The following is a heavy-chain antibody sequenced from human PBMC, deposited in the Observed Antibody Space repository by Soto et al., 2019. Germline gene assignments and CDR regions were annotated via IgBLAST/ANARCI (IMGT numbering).Heavy chain of an antibody. CDR1: GGSISSSSYY. Sequence: QLQLQESGPGLVKPSETLSLTCTVSGGSISSSSYYWGWIRQPPGKGLEWIGSIYYSGSTYYNPSLKSRVTISVDTSKNQFSLKLSSVTAADTAVYYCARLNAVALADYDSSGYPDYWGQGTLVTVSS. J-gene: IGHJ4*02. D-gene: IGHD3-22*01. CDR2: IYYSGST. CDR3: ARLNAVALADYDSSGYPDY. V-gene: IGHV4-39*01.